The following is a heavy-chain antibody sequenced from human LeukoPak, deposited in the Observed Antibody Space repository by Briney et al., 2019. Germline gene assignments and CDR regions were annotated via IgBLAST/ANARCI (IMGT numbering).Heavy chain of an antibody. CDR1: GDTLIKYA. Sequence: ASVKVPCKTSGDTLIKYAISWVRQAPGQGLEWLGWITGYDANTKYAQKIQDRVTMTIDMSTSTAYMELRSLRSDDTAVYYCARDDPAYDRSGYYYYWGQGSLVTVSS. J-gene: IGHJ4*02. CDR2: ITGYDANT. D-gene: IGHD3-22*01. V-gene: IGHV1-18*01. CDR3: ARDDPAYDRSGYYYY.